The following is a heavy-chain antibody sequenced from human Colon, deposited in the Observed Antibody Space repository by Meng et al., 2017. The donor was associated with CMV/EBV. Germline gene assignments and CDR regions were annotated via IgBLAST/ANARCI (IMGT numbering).Heavy chain of an antibody. CDR2: IRFDAKEQ. D-gene: IGHD5-24*01. J-gene: IGHJ4*02. Sequence: GESLKISCAASGFNFNSFGMHWVRQAPGEGLEWVAFIRFDAKEQYYSESAKGRFTISRDNAMSTLYLHMDGLRPDDTAVYYCAKREASASLDYWGQGTLVTVSS. CDR1: GFNFNSFG. V-gene: IGHV3-30*02. CDR3: AKREASASLDY.